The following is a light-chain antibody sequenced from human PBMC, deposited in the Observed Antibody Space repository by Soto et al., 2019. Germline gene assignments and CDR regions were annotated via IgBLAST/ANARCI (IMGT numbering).Light chain of an antibody. J-gene: IGKJ1*01. CDR3: QQYNSYWT. Sequence: DIQMTQSPSTLSASVGDRVTITCRASQSISSWLAWYQQKPGKAPKLLIYKASSLESGVPSRFSGSGSGPEFTLPISSLQPDDFGTYYCQQYNSYWTFGQGTKVEIK. V-gene: IGKV1-5*03. CDR1: QSISSW. CDR2: KAS.